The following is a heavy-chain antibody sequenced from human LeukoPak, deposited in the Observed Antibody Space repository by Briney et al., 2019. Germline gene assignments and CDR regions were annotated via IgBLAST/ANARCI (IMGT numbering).Heavy chain of an antibody. CDR1: GFTFSSYW. J-gene: IGHJ6*03. CDR2: INSDGSST. D-gene: IGHD6-13*01. CDR3: ARSAAAGFSYYSYYLDV. V-gene: IGHV3-74*01. Sequence: GGSLRLSCAASGFTFSSYWMHWVRQAPGKGLVWASRINSDGSSTTYADSVKGRFTISRDNAKNTLYLQMNSLRAEDTAVYYCARSAAAGFSYYSYYLDVWGKGTTVTIFS.